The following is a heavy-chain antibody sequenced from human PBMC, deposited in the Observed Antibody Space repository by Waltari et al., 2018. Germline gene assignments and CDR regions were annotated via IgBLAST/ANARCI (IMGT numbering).Heavy chain of an antibody. V-gene: IGHV1-2*06. CDR1: GYTFTDYY. Sequence: VQLVQSGAEVKKPGATVKISCKASGYTFTDYYMHWVQQAPGKGLEWMGRINPNSGGTNYAQKFQGRVTISVDTSKNQFSLKLSSVTAADTAVYYCATASQQLTRGWYFDLWGRGTLVTVSS. J-gene: IGHJ2*01. CDR3: ATASQQLTRGWYFDL. CDR2: INPNSGGT. D-gene: IGHD6-13*01.